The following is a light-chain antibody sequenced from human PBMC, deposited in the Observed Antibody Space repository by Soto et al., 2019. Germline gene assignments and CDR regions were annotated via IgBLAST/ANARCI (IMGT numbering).Light chain of an antibody. Sequence: QSVLTQPPSASGTPGQRVTISCSGSGSNIGSNTVNWYQQLPGTAPKLLIYNNSQRPSGVPDRFSDSKSGTSASLAISGLRSEDEADYYCAAWDNSLSGRVFGGGTKLTVL. CDR1: GSNIGSNT. J-gene: IGLJ3*02. CDR3: AAWDNSLSGRV. V-gene: IGLV1-44*01. CDR2: NNS.